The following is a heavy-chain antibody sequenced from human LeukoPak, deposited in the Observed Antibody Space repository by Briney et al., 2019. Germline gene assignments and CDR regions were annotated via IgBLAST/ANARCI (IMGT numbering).Heavy chain of an antibody. CDR2: ISYDGSNK. CDR3: ANYYYGSGSQDY. Sequence: GGSLRLSCAASGFTFSSYGMHWVRQAPGKGLEWVAVISYDGSNKYYADSVKGRFTISRDNSKNTLYLQMNSLRAEDTAVYYCANYYYGSGSQDYWGQGTLVTVSS. J-gene: IGHJ4*02. D-gene: IGHD3-10*01. V-gene: IGHV3-30*18. CDR1: GFTFSSYG.